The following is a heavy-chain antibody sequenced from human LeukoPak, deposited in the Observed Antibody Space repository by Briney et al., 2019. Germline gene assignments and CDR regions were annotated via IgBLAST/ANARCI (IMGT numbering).Heavy chain of an antibody. D-gene: IGHD2-15*01. CDR1: GGTFSSYA. V-gene: IGHV1-69*13. CDR2: IIPIFGTA. Sequence: SVKVSCKASGGTFSSYAISWVRQAPGQGLEWMGGIIPIFGTANYAQKFQGRVTITADESTSTAYMELSSLRSEDTAVYYCARSRGTGYCSGGSCYSIGPTPFDYWGQGTLVTVSS. CDR3: ARSRGTGYCSGGSCYSIGPTPFDY. J-gene: IGHJ4*02.